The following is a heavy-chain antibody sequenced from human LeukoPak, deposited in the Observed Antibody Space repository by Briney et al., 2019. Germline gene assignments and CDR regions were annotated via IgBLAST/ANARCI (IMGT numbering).Heavy chain of an antibody. J-gene: IGHJ3*02. V-gene: IGHV4-61*02. Sequence: PSETLSLTCTVSGGSISSGSYYWSWIRQPAGKGLEWIGRIYTSGSTNYNPSLKSRVTISVDTSKNQFSLKLTSVTAADTAQYYCARDNHAYSYAFDIWGQGTMVTVSS. D-gene: IGHD4-11*01. CDR3: ARDNHAYSYAFDI. CDR1: GGSISSGSYY. CDR2: IYTSGST.